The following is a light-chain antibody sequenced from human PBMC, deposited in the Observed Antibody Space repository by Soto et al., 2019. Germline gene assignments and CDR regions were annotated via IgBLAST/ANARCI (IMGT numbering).Light chain of an antibody. CDR2: KAS. CDR1: QTISSW. J-gene: IGKJ5*01. V-gene: IGKV1-5*03. CDR3: QHYNGFPYT. Sequence: DIQMTQSPSTLSGSVGDRVTITCRASQTISSWLAWYQQKPGKAPKLLIYKASTLKSGVPSRFSGSGSGTEFTLTISSLQPDDFATYYCQHYNGFPYTFGQGTRLEIK.